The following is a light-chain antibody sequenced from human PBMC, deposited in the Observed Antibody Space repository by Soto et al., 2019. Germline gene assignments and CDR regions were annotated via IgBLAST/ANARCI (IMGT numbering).Light chain of an antibody. CDR1: QSIDKY. V-gene: IGKV1-39*01. CDR3: QQYNSYPLT. CDR2: GAS. J-gene: IGKJ3*01. Sequence: DIQLTQSPSSLSASVGDRITITCRAGQSIDKYLNWYQQKPGRAPKLLIYGASSLQSGIPSRFSGSGSGTDFTLTISSLQPEDFATYYCQQYNSYPLTFGPGTKVDIK.